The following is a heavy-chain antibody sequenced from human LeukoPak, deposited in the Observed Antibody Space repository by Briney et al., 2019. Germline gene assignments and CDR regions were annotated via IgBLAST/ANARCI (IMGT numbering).Heavy chain of an antibody. CDR2: IYYSGSP. D-gene: IGHD3-10*01. J-gene: IGHJ5*02. CDR3: ARHVGFITMVRGVINNNWFDP. CDR1: GGSISSSSYY. V-gene: IGHV4-39*01. Sequence: SETLSLTCTVSGGSISSSSYYWGWIRQPPGKGLEWIGSIYYSGSPYYNPSLKSRVTVSVDTSKKQFSLKLSSVTAADTAVYYCARHVGFITMVRGVINNNWFDPWGQGTLVTVSS.